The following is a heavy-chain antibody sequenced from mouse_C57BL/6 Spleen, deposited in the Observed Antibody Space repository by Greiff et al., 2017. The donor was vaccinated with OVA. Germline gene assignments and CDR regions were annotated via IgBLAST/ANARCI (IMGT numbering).Heavy chain of an antibody. D-gene: IGHD2-1*01. V-gene: IGHV1-55*01. CDR1: GYTFTSYW. CDR2: IYPGSGST. Sequence: QVHVKQSGAELVKPGASVKMSCKASGYTFTSYWITWVKQRPGQGLEWIGDIYPGSGSTNYNEKFKSKATLTVDTSSSTAYMQLSSLTSEDSAVYYCARWDCNYFAYWGQGTLVTVAA. J-gene: IGHJ3*01. CDR3: ARWDCNYFAY.